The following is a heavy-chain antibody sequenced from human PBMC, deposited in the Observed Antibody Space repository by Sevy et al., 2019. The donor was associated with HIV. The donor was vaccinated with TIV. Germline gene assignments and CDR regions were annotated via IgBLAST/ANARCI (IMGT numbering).Heavy chain of an antibody. J-gene: IGHJ4*02. Sequence: SETLSLTCTVSGDSLSSNDYYWAWIRQPPGKGLDWIGSIYYSGGTYYNPSLKSRVPISVDTSKNQFSLKLRSVTAADTAVYYCSREGPRIAQFDYWGQGTLVTVSS. D-gene: IGHD6-13*01. V-gene: IGHV4-39*02. CDR1: GDSLSSNDYY. CDR3: SREGPRIAQFDY. CDR2: IYYSGGT.